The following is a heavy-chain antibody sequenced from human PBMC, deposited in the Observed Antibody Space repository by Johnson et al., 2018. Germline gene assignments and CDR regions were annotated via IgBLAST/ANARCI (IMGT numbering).Heavy chain of an antibody. J-gene: IGHJ6*02. Sequence: VQLVQSGGVVVQPGGSLRLSCAASGFNCDDYAMHWVRQAPGKGLEWVSLISWDGGSTYYADSVKGRFTLSRDNSKNSLYLQMNSLRAEDTAVYYCARARSWGIQLYYYYYGMDVWGQGTTVTVSS. V-gene: IGHV3-43D*03. CDR3: ARARSWGIQLYYYYYGMDV. CDR1: GFNCDDYA. CDR2: ISWDGGST. D-gene: IGHD5-18*01.